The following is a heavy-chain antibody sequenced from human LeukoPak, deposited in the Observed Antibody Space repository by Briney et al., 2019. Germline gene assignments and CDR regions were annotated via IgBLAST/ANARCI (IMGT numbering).Heavy chain of an antibody. D-gene: IGHD2-15*01. CDR3: ARDLVGSRERCSGGSCYSSTSWFDP. Sequence: PSETLSLTCTVSGGSISSYYWSWIRQPAGKGLEWIGRIYTSGSTNYNPSLKSRVTMSVDTSKNQFSLKLSSVTAADTAVYYCARDLVGSRERCSGGSCYSSTSWFDPWGQGTLVTVSS. V-gene: IGHV4-4*07. J-gene: IGHJ5*02. CDR1: GGSISSYY. CDR2: IYTSGST.